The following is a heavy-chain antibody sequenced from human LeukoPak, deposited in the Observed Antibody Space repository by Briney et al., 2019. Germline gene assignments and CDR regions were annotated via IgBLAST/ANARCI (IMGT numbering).Heavy chain of an antibody. Sequence: GGSLRLSCAASGFTFSSYGMHWVRQAPGKGLEWVAVIWYDGSNKYYADSVKGRFTISRDNSKNTLYLQMNSLRAEDTAVYYCAKDPYVEMAPGYFDYWGQGTLVTVSS. CDR3: AKDPYVEMAPGYFDY. J-gene: IGHJ4*02. D-gene: IGHD5-24*01. CDR2: IWYDGSNK. CDR1: GFTFSSYG. V-gene: IGHV3-33*06.